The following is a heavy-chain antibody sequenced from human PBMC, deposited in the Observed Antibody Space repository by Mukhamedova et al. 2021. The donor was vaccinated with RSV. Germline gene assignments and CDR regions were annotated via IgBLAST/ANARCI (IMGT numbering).Heavy chain of an antibody. Sequence: GKGLVWVSRINSDGSSTTYADSVKGRFTISRDSAKNTLYLQMNSLRAEDTAVYYCARPMHYGDYYYYYYGMDVWGQGTTV. V-gene: IGHV3-74*01. J-gene: IGHJ6*02. CDR2: INSDGSST. D-gene: IGHD4-17*01. CDR3: ARPMHYGDYYYYYYGMDV.